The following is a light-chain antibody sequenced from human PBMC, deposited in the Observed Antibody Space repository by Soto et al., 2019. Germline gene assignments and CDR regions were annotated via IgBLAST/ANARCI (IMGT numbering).Light chain of an antibody. J-gene: IGLJ1*01. CDR2: SNN. V-gene: IGLV1-44*01. Sequence: QSVLTQPPSTSGTPGQRVTISCSGSSSNIGSNTVNWYQHLPGTAPKLLIYSNNQRPSGVPDRFSGSKSGTSASLAVSGLQSEDEADYYCAAWDGSLRGYVLGHGTKVTVL. CDR1: SSNIGSNT. CDR3: AAWDGSLRGYV.